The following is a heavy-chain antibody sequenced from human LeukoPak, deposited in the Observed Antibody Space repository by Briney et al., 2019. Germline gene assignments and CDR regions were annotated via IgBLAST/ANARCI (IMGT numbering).Heavy chain of an antibody. V-gene: IGHV3-48*04. CDR2: ISSSSSTI. D-gene: IGHD1-1*01. CDR1: GFTFSSYS. CDR3: ARGKLRDAFDI. J-gene: IGHJ3*02. Sequence: PGGSQRLSCAASGFTFSSYSMNWVRQAPGKGLEWVSYISSSSSTIYYADSVKGRFTISRDNAKNSLYLQMNSLRAEDTAVYYCARGKLRDAFDIWGQGTMVTVSS.